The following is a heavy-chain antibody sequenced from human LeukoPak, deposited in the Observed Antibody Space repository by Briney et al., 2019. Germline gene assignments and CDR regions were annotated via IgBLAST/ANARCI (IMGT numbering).Heavy chain of an antibody. V-gene: IGHV3-66*01. Sequence: GGSLRLSCAASGLTVGFKCMSWVRQAPGKGLEWVSLIYSGGSSYCADSVKGRFTVSRDTPKNTLYLQMKSLRAEDTAVYYCATRPDGNDVPYFDYWGQGTLVTVSS. CDR1: GLTVGFKC. D-gene: IGHD5-12*01. CDR2: IYSGGSS. CDR3: ATRPDGNDVPYFDY. J-gene: IGHJ4*02.